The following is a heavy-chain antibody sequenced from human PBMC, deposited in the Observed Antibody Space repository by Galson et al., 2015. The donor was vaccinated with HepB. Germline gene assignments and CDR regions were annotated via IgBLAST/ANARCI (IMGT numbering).Heavy chain of an antibody. CDR1: GFTFSSYA. D-gene: IGHD1-26*01. J-gene: IGHJ4*02. V-gene: IGHV3-23*01. CDR3: AKDSEGSGSYFDY. Sequence: SLRLSCAASGFTFSSYAMSWVRQAPGKGLEWVSAISGSGGSTYYADSVKGRFTISRDNSKNTLYLQMSSLRAEDTAVYYCAKDSEGSGSYFDYWGQGTLVTVSS. CDR2: ISGSGGST.